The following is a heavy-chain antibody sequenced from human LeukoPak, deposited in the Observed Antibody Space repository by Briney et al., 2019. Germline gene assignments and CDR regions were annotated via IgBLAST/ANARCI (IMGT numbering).Heavy chain of an antibody. CDR3: ARDFQQRLDY. CDR1: GFTFSSYA. D-gene: IGHD6-13*01. J-gene: IGHJ4*02. Sequence: GRSLRLSCAASGFTFSSYAMHWVRQAPGKGLEWVAVISYDGSNKYYADSVKGRFTISRDNSKNTLYLQMNSLRAEDTAVYYCARDFQQRLDYWGQGTLVTVSS. V-gene: IGHV3-30-3*01. CDR2: ISYDGSNK.